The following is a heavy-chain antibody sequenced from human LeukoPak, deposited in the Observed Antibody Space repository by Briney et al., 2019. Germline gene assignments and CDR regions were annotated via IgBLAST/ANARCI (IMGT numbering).Heavy chain of an antibody. J-gene: IGHJ4*02. Sequence: GGSLRISCAASGFPSSRNSMNWVRQAPGKGREWVSSITSGSGYKHYAELVKDRFTISRDNAKNSLYLQMNSLRAEDTAVYYCAREITSSSSFDSWGEGTLVTVPS. V-gene: IGHV3-21*01. CDR2: ITSGSGYK. CDR3: AREITSSSSFDS. CDR1: GFPSSRNS. D-gene: IGHD6-6*01.